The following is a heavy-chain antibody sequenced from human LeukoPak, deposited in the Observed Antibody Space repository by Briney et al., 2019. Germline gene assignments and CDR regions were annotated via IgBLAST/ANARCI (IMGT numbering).Heavy chain of an antibody. CDR1: GFTFSSYA. D-gene: IGHD6-19*01. CDR2: ISYDGSNK. CDR3: ARGTLSGWYFDY. Sequence: GGSLRLSCAASGFTFSSYAMHWVRQAPGKGLEWVAVISYDGSNKYYADSVKGRFTISRDNSKNTLYLQMNSLRHEDTAVYYCARGTLSGWYFDYWGQGTLVTVSS. J-gene: IGHJ4*02. V-gene: IGHV3-30*04.